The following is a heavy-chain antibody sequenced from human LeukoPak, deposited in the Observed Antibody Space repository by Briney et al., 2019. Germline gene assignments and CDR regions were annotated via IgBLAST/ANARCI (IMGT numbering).Heavy chain of an antibody. CDR3: AREPHSSSWSNYYYYYYMDV. V-gene: IGHV4-61*02. CDR2: IYTSGST. CDR1: GYSISTGYY. Sequence: SETLSLTCTVSGYSISTGYYWSWIRQPAGKGLEWIGRIYTSGSTNYNPSLKSRVTISVDTSKNQFSLKLSSVTAADTAVYYCAREPHSSSWSNYYYYYYMDVWGKGTTVTISS. D-gene: IGHD6-13*01. J-gene: IGHJ6*03.